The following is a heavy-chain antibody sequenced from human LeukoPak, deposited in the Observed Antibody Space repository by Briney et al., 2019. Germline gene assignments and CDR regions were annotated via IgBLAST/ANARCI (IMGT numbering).Heavy chain of an antibody. Sequence: PSETLSLTCTVSGGSISSYYWSWIRQPPGKGLEWIGYIYYSGSTNYNPSLKSRVTISVDTSKNQFSLKLSSVTAADTAEYYCARYYYDSSGYQGFYYYYGMDVWGQGTTVTVSS. CDR2: IYYSGST. J-gene: IGHJ6*02. D-gene: IGHD3-22*01. CDR1: GGSISSYY. V-gene: IGHV4-59*08. CDR3: ARYYYDSSGYQGFYYYYGMDV.